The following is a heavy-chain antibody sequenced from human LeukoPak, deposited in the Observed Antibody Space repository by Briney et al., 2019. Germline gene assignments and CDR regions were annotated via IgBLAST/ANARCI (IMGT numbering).Heavy chain of an antibody. Sequence: ASVKVSCKASGYTFTSYAMHGVRQAPGQRLEWMGWINAGNGNTKYSQEFQGRVTITRDTSASTAHMELGSLRSEDMAVYYCARGGYDSSGYYYVGAFDIWGQGTMVTVSS. V-gene: IGHV1-3*03. J-gene: IGHJ3*02. CDR2: INAGNGNT. D-gene: IGHD3-22*01. CDR1: GYTFTSYA. CDR3: ARGGYDSSGYYYVGAFDI.